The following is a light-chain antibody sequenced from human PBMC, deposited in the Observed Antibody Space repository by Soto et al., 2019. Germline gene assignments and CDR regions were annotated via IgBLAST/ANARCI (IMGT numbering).Light chain of an antibody. CDR2: GAS. CDR1: QDITNF. V-gene: IGKV1-9*01. CDR3: QHLNSYPYT. Sequence: DIQLTQSPSFLSASVGDRVTITCRASQDITNFLAWYQQKPGKAPELLIYGASTLHSGVPPRFSGSGSGTEFTLTISSLQPEDFVTYHCQHLNSYPYTFGQGTKVHIK. J-gene: IGKJ2*01.